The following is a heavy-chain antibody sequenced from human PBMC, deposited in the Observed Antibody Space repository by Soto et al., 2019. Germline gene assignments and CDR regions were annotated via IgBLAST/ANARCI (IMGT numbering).Heavy chain of an antibody. V-gene: IGHV3-23*01. Sequence: EVQLLESGGGLIQPGGSLRLSCAASGFTFSNYAMNWVRQAPGKGLEWVSVISGSGSSTYYADSVKGRFTIARDNSKNTLYLQMSSLRAEDTAVYYCARRNGDGDYAYYYYYYMDVWGKGTTVTVSS. CDR3: ARRNGDGDYAYYYYYYMDV. D-gene: IGHD4-17*01. J-gene: IGHJ6*03. CDR2: ISGSGSST. CDR1: GFTFSNYA.